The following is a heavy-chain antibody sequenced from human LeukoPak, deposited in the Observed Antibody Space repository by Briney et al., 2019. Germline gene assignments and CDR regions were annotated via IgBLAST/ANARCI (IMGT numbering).Heavy chain of an antibody. V-gene: IGHV1-18*01. CDR2: ISAYNGDT. CDR1: GYTFTNYG. D-gene: IGHD6-19*01. CDR3: ARDGAMAGEFDY. Sequence: ASVKVSCKASGYTFTNYGVTWVRQAPGQGVEWMGWISAYNGDTNYAQKLQGRVTLTTDTSTSTVYMELRSLRSDDTAVYYCARDGAMAGEFDYWGQGTLVTVSS. J-gene: IGHJ4*02.